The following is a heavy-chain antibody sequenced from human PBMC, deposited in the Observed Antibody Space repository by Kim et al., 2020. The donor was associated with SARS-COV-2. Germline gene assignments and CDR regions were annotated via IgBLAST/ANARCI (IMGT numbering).Heavy chain of an antibody. J-gene: IGHJ5*02. D-gene: IGHD2-15*01. CDR3: AIRELLLGKGFDP. V-gene: IGHV1-24*01. Sequence: YAQKFQGRVTMTENTSTDTAYMELSSLRSEDTAVYYCAIRELLLGKGFDPWGQGTLVTVSS.